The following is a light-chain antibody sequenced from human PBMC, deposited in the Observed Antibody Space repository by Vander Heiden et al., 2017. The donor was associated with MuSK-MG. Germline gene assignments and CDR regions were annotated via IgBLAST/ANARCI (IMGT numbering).Light chain of an antibody. J-gene: IGKJ1*01. CDR3: QQDNSYPWT. CDR2: KAS. Sequence: DIQMTQPPSTLSASVGDRVTINCRASQSISSWLAWYQQKPGKAPKLLIYKASSLESGVPSRFSGSGSGTEFTLTISSLQPDDFATYYCQQDNSYPWTFGQGTKVEIK. V-gene: IGKV1-5*03. CDR1: QSISSW.